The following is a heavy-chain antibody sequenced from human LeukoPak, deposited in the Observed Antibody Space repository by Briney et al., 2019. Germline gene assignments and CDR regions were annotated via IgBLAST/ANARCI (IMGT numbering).Heavy chain of an antibody. CDR3: TRVMNSGCYSSYYFDY. V-gene: IGHV1-69*04. CDR1: GGTFSSYA. Sequence: SVKVSCKASGGTFSSYAISWVRQAPGQGLEWMGRIIPILGIANYAQKFQGRVTITADKSTSTAYMELSSLRSEDTAVYYCTRVMNSGCYSSYYFDYWGQGTLVTVSS. D-gene: IGHD1-26*01. CDR2: IIPILGIA. J-gene: IGHJ4*02.